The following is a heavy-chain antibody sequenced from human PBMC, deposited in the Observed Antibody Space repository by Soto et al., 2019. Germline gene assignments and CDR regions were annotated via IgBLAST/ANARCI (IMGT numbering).Heavy chain of an antibody. V-gene: IGHV1-3*01. D-gene: IGHD3-10*01. CDR3: ARDGGYYGSGSSGDY. Sequence: QVQLVQSGAEVKKPGASVKVSCKASGYTFTSYAMHWVRQAPGQRLEWMGWINAGNGNTKYSQKFQGRVTITRDTSASTAYMELSSLRSEDTAVYYCARDGGYYGSGSSGDYWGQGTLVTVSS. J-gene: IGHJ4*02. CDR2: INAGNGNT. CDR1: GYTFTSYA.